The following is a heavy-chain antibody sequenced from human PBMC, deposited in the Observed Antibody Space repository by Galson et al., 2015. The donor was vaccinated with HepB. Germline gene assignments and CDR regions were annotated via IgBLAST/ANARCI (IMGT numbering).Heavy chain of an antibody. J-gene: IGHJ3*02. CDR2: IIPLFGAA. V-gene: IGHV1-69*06. D-gene: IGHD3-22*01. Sequence: SVKVSCKASGGTFTRHVLSWVRQAPGQGLEWMGGIIPLFGAANYAQKFQGRVTITADKSTRTVSMELNSLRSEDTAVYYCAKLALYYDSGDRGLDDALHIWGQGTMLAVSS. CDR1: GGTFTRHV. CDR3: AKLALYYDSGDRGLDDALHI.